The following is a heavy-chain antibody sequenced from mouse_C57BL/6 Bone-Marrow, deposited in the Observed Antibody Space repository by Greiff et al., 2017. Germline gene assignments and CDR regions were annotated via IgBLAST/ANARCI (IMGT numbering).Heavy chain of an antibody. CDR2: ILPGSGST. V-gene: IGHV1-9*01. J-gene: IGHJ3*01. Sequence: VQLQESGAELMKPGASVKLSCKATGYTFTGYWIEWVKQRPGHGLEWIGEILPGSGSTNYNEKFKGKATFTAYTSSNTAYMQLSSLTTEDSAIYCCARNYGSSPFAYWGQGTLVTVSA. CDR1: GYTFTGYW. D-gene: IGHD1-1*01. CDR3: ARNYGSSPFAY.